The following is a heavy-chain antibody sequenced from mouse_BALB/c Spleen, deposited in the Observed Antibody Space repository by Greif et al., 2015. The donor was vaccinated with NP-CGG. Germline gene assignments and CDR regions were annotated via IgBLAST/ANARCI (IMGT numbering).Heavy chain of an antibody. D-gene: IGHD2-2*01. V-gene: IGHV1-9*01. CDR1: GYTFSSYW. J-gene: IGHJ4*01. Sequence: QVQLQQSGAELMKPGASVKISCKATGYTFSSYWIEWVKQRPGHGLEWIGEILPGSGSTNYNEKFKGKATFTADTSSNTAYMQLSSLTSEDSAVYYCARRGVTPYAMDYWGQGTSVTVSS. CDR3: ARRGVTPYAMDY. CDR2: ILPGSGST.